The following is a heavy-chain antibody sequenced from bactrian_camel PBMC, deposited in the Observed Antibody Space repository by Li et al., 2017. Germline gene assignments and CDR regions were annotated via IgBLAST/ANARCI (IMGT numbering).Heavy chain of an antibody. V-gene: IGHV3S31*01. CDR3: VSLLRGSWSSNEHNY. CDR2: ISSGGGSS. D-gene: IGHD2*01. CDR1: GGTYSHYRPYC. J-gene: IGHJ4*01. Sequence: QLVESGGGSVQAGGSLRLSCEASGGTYSHYRPYCMAWLRQPPGKSREGVATISSGGGSSHYATSVKGRFTIYRDNAKNTLDLQMDSLKTEDTAVYYCVSLLRGSWSSNEHNYWGQGTQVTVS.